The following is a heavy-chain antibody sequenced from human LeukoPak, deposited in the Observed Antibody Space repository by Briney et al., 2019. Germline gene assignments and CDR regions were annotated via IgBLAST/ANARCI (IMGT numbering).Heavy chain of an antibody. V-gene: IGHV3-11*01. Sequence: GGSLRLSCAASGFTFNDYYMSWIRQALGKGLEWLSYINIGVTNTHYADSVKGRFTISRDNAKKSLYLEMNNLRAEDTAVYYCATDGAGFDTWGQGVLVTVSS. J-gene: IGHJ5*02. CDR1: GFTFNDYY. CDR2: INIGVTNT. CDR3: ATDGAGFDT.